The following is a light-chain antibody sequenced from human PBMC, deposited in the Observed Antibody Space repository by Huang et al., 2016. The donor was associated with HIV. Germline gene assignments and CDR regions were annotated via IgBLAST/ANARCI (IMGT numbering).Light chain of an antibody. J-gene: IGKJ2*01. Sequence: EVVMTQSPGTLSVSPRGRATLTCKTSQSVNNNLVWYQQKPCQAPRLLIYSTSTGATGVPARFSGGGSGTEFTLTISSLQSEDFGIYYCQHYNNWPPMYTFGQGTKLEI. CDR3: QHYNNWPPMYT. V-gene: IGKV3-15*01. CDR2: STS. CDR1: QSVNNN.